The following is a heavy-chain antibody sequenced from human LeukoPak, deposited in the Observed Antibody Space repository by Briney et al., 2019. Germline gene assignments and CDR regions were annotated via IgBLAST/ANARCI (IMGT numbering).Heavy chain of an antibody. V-gene: IGHV5-51*01. J-gene: IGHJ4*02. Sequence: GESLKISCQVSGNSFQSYWIGWVRQMPGKGLEFMGLVFIRDSDTRYRPSFQGHVTISADKSISTAYLQWSSLKASDTAMYYCVRQGGSYWENHFDFWGQGTLVTVSS. CDR2: VFIRDSDT. D-gene: IGHD1-26*01. CDR3: VRQGGSYWENHFDF. CDR1: GNSFQSYW.